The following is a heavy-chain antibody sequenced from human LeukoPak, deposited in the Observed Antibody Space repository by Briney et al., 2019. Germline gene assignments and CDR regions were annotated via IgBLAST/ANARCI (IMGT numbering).Heavy chain of an antibody. V-gene: IGHV4-59*01. CDR3: ARSLAAEFDP. CDR1: GGSISSYY. D-gene: IGHD3-3*02. CDR2: IYYSGST. Sequence: PSETLSFTCTVSGGSISSYYWSWIRQPPGKGLEWIGYIYYSGSTNYNPSLKSRVTISVDTSKNQFSLKLSSVTAADTAVYYCARSLAAEFDPWGQGTLVTVSS. J-gene: IGHJ5*02.